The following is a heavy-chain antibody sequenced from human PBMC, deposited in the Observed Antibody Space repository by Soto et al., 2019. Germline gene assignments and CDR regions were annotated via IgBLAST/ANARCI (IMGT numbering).Heavy chain of an antibody. CDR1: GFTFSSYW. CDR3: ARVFGSGSYYYYGMDV. CDR2: INSDGSST. Sequence: PGGSLRLSCAASGFTFSSYWMHWVRQAPGKGLVWVSRINSDGSSTSYADSVKGRFTISRDNAKNTLYLQMNSLRAGDTAVYYCARVFGSGSYYYYGMDVWGQGTTVT. D-gene: IGHD3-10*01. V-gene: IGHV3-74*01. J-gene: IGHJ6*02.